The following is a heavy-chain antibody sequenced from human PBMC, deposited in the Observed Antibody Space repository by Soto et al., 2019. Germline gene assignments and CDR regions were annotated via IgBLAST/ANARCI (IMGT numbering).Heavy chain of an antibody. V-gene: IGHV4-4*07. J-gene: IGHJ3*02. CDR1: GGSIRNYF. Sequence: PSETLSLTCTVSGGSIRNYFWTWIRQPAGKGLEWIGRIYSSGNTVYNASLKSRVTMSIDMSKNQFSLKRSSMTAADTAVYYCVRDVESPGISGSWGAFDIWGQGTVVTVSS. CDR2: IYSSGNT. D-gene: IGHD1-20*01. CDR3: VRDVESPGISGSWGAFDI.